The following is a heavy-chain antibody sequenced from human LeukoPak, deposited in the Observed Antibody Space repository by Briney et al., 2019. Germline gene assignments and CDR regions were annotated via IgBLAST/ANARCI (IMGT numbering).Heavy chain of an antibody. D-gene: IGHD3-3*01. CDR1: GYTFTSYG. Sequence: ASVNVSCKASGYTFTSYGISWVRQAPGQGLEWMGWISAYNGNTNYAQKLQGRVTMTTDTSTSTAYMELRSLRSDDTAVYYCARGRYDFWSGYYTANNYYFDYWGQGTLVTVSS. J-gene: IGHJ4*02. CDR3: ARGRYDFWSGYYTANNYYFDY. CDR2: ISAYNGNT. V-gene: IGHV1-18*01.